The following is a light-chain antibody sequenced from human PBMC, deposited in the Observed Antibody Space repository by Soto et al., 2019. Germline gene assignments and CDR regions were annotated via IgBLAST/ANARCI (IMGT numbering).Light chain of an antibody. CDR2: GAF. Sequence: EIVLTQSPGTLSLSPGERATFSCRASQSVSSNYLAWYQQKPGQAPRLLIYGAFKRATGIPDRFSGSGSGTDFTLTISRMEPEDFAVYCCQQYYKWPLTFGGGTKVDI. V-gene: IGKV3-20*01. CDR1: QSVSSNY. J-gene: IGKJ4*01. CDR3: QQYYKWPLT.